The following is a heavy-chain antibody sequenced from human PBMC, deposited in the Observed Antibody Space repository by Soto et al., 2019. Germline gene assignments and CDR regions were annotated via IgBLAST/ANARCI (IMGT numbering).Heavy chain of an antibody. V-gene: IGHV1-69*06. D-gene: IGHD6-19*01. CDR2: IIPISTTT. CDR3: ARVAGYYYAMDV. J-gene: IGHJ6*02. Sequence: QVQLVQSGAEVKKPGFSVKVSCKASGGTFSSYAITWVRQAPGQGLEWMGGIIPISTTTVYARKFQGRVTIPAANSTSTAFLELSLRTSEDTAVYYCARVAGYYYAMDVWGQGTTVTVSS. CDR1: GGTFSSYA.